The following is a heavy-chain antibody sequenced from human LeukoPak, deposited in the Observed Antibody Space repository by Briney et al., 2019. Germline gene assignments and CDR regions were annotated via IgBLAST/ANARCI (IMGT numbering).Heavy chain of an antibody. CDR2: TYYRSKWYN. CDR1: GDSVSSNSAA. Sequence: SQTLSLTCAISGDSVSSNSAAWNWIRQSPSRGLEWLGRTYYRSKWYNDYAVSVKSRITINPDTSKNQFSPQLNSVTPEDTAVYYCARDRVVPAAIPGYYYYYGMDVWGQGTTVTVSS. V-gene: IGHV6-1*01. J-gene: IGHJ6*02. D-gene: IGHD2-2*01. CDR3: ARDRVVPAAIPGYYYYYGMDV.